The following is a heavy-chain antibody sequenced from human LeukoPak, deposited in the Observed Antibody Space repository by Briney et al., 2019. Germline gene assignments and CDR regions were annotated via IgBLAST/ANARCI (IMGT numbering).Heavy chain of an antibody. CDR3: ARDRGSYGYWIDY. Sequence: PGGSLRLSCAASGFTFSSYSMNWVRQAPGKGLEWVSSISSNSSYIYYADSVKGRFTISRDNAKNSLYLQMNSLRAEDTAVYYCARDRGSYGYWIDYWGQGTLVTVSS. CDR1: GFTFSSYS. D-gene: IGHD5-18*01. V-gene: IGHV3-21*01. J-gene: IGHJ4*02. CDR2: ISSNSSYI.